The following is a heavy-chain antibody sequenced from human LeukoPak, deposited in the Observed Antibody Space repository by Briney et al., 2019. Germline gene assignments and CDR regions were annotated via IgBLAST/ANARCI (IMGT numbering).Heavy chain of an antibody. J-gene: IGHJ5*02. V-gene: IGHV3-30*03. D-gene: IGHD4/OR15-4a*01. CDR3: AREADEVQPSGFNWFDP. CDR1: GFTFSSYG. Sequence: PGRSLRLSCAASGFTFSSYGMHWVRQAPGKGLEWVAVISYDGSNKYYADSVKGRFTISRDNSKNTLYLQMNSLRAEDTAVYYCAREADEVQPSGFNWFDPWGQGTLVTVSS. CDR2: ISYDGSNK.